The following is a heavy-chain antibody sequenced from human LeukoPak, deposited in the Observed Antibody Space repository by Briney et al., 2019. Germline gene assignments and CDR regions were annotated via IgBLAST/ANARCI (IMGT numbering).Heavy chain of an antibody. CDR2: LAPRSGAT. CDR3: ARESRDTAWSLDL. Sequence: ASVKVSCKASGYTFTDNYIHWVRQAPGQGLEWMGWLAPRSGATTYAQKFQGRVTMTRDTSINTVYMELSSLRSDDTAVYYCARESRDTAWSLDLWGQGTLVTVSS. D-gene: IGHD1-1*01. V-gene: IGHV1-2*02. J-gene: IGHJ4*02. CDR1: GYTFTDNY.